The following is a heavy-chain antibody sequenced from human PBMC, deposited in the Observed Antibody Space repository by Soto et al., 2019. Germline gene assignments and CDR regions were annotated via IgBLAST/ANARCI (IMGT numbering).Heavy chain of an antibody. CDR1: GYTFTTYY. J-gene: IGHJ4*02. V-gene: IGHV1-46*01. D-gene: IGHD2-2*01. Sequence: QVQLVQSGAEVKKPGASVKVSCKTSGYTFTTYYMHWVRQAPGEGLEWMGLINPSLGTTTYAQKFQGGVTMITDTSTSIVYMELSSLRSEDTAVYYCTRAFSSSRKLLSDYWGQGTLVTVSS. CDR2: INPSLGTT. CDR3: TRAFSSSRKLLSDY.